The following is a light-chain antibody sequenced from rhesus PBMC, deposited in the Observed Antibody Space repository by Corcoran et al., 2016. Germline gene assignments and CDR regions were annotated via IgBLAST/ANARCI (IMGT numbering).Light chain of an antibody. V-gene: IGKV1-22*01. CDR2: KAS. Sequence: DIQMTQSPSSLSASVGDTVNITCRASQGMSSWLAWYQQKPGKAPKLLSYKASSLQSGVPSRFSGSGSGTDFTLTISSLQSEYFATYYCQQYSSRPLTFGPGTKLDIK. CDR1: QGMSSW. CDR3: QQYSSRPLT. J-gene: IGKJ3*01.